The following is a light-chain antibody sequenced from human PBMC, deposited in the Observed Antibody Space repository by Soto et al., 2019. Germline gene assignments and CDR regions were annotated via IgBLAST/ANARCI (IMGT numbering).Light chain of an antibody. V-gene: IGKV3-20*01. J-gene: IGKJ1*01. CDR1: QSVSSSY. CDR3: QQYGSSRA. Sequence: EIVLTQSPGTLSLSPGERATLSCRASQSVSSSYLAWYQQKPGQAPRLLIYRASSRATGIPDRFSGSGSRTDFTLTISRLEPEDFAVYYCQQYGSSRAFGQGTKVDIK. CDR2: RAS.